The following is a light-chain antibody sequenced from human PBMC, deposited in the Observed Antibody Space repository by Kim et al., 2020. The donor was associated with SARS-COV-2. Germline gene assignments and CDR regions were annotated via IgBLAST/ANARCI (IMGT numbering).Light chain of an antibody. CDR3: QQYNSYSGT. J-gene: IGKJ1*01. V-gene: IGKV1-5*03. CDR1: QTISSW. CDR2: KAS. Sequence: DIQMTQHPSTLSASVGDRVTITCRASQTISSWLAWYQQKPGKAPKLLIYKASSLESGVPSRFSGSGSGTEFTLTISSLQPDDFATYYCQQYNSYSGTFGQGTKVDIK.